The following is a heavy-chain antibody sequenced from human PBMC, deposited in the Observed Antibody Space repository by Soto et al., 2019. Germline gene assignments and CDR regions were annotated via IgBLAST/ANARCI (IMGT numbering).Heavy chain of an antibody. V-gene: IGHV1-3*01. CDR1: GYTFTSYA. Sequence: ASVTVSCKASGYTFTSYAMHWVRQAPGQRLEWMGWINAGNGNTKYSQKFQGRVTITRDTSASTAYMELSSLRSEDTAVYYCATHFNNNDTPRPHPGSFDFGGKGKMVTVSS. D-gene: IGHD3-22*01. CDR2: INAGNGNT. J-gene: IGHJ3*01. CDR3: ATHFNNNDTPRPHPGSFDF.